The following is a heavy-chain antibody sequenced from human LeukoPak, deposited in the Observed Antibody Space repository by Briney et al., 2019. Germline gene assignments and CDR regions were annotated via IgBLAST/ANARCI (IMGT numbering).Heavy chain of an antibody. D-gene: IGHD2-2*01. Sequence: GGSLRLSCAASGFTVSSYGMSWVRQAPGKGLEWVSIISGSGGSTYYADSVKGRFTISRDNSKNTLSLQMNSLRAEDTAVYYCAKDLSNTRCFGLCEHAFDIWGQGTMVTVSS. CDR3: AKDLSNTRCFGLCEHAFDI. J-gene: IGHJ3*02. V-gene: IGHV3-23*01. CDR2: ISGSGGST. CDR1: GFTVSSYG.